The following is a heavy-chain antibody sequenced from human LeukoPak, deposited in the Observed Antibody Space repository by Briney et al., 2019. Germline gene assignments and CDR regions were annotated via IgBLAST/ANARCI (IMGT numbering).Heavy chain of an antibody. D-gene: IGHD3-3*01. CDR1: GYSCTSYW. V-gene: IGHV5-51*01. CDR3: ARQRAGYDFWSGHYGNFDY. Sequence: GEPLKISCKCSGYSCTSYWIGWVRPMPGEGVEWMGIIYPGDSNTRHSPSFQGQVTIAADKSISTAYLQWSTLKASDTAMYYCARQRAGYDFWSGHYGNFDYWGQGTLVTVSS. CDR2: IYPGDSNT. J-gene: IGHJ4*02.